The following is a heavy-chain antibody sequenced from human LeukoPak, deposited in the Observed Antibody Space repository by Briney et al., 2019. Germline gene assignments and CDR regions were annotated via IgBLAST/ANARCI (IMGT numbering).Heavy chain of an antibody. V-gene: IGHV3-7*01. Sequence: PGGSLRLSCAASGFTFSSYWMSWVRQAPGKGLEWVGNIKQDGSEKYYADSVKGRFTIPRDNAKNSVYLQMNSLRAEDTAVYYCARDPTGDAFDIWGQGTMVTVSS. CDR1: GFTFSSYW. CDR2: IKQDGSEK. J-gene: IGHJ3*02. D-gene: IGHD3-9*01. CDR3: ARDPTGDAFDI.